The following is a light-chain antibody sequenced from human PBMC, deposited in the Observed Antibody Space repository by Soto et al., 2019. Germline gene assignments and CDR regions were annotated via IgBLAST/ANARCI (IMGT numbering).Light chain of an antibody. CDR3: QQYDGYSPRA. CDR1: QSVRNW. V-gene: IGKV1-5*01. Sequence: DIQMTQSPSTLFASVGDRVTITCRASQSVRNWLAWYQQKPGRAPQLLIYDSSTLEPGVPSRFRGSGSGTEFTLSINGLQPDDLATYYCQQYDGYSPRAFGQVTKVDIK. CDR2: DSS. J-gene: IGKJ1*01.